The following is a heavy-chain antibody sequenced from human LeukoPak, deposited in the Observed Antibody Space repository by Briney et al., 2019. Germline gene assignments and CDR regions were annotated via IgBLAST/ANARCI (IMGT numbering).Heavy chain of an antibody. CDR2: IYTSGST. V-gene: IGHV4-61*02. J-gene: IGHJ4*02. D-gene: IGHD1-26*01. Sequence: SETLSLTCTVSGGSISSSSYYWSWIRQPAGKGLEWIGRIYTSGSTNYNPSLKSRVTISVDTSKNQFSLKLSSVTAADTAVYYCARVESGSYSDYWGQGTLVTVSS. CDR1: GGSISSSSYY. CDR3: ARVESGSYSDY.